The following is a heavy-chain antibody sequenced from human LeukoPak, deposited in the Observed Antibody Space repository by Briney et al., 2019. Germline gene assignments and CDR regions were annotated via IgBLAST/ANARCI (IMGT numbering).Heavy chain of an antibody. V-gene: IGHV1-18*01. CDR3: ARDSYCSGGSCYFDY. CDR1: GYTFTSYG. Sequence: GASVKVSCKASGYTFTSYGISWVRQAPGQGLEWMGWISAYNGNTNYAQKLQGRVTMTTDTSTSTAYMELRSLRSDDTAVYYCARDSYCSGGSCYFDYWGQGTLVTVSS. CDR2: ISAYNGNT. J-gene: IGHJ4*02. D-gene: IGHD2-15*01.